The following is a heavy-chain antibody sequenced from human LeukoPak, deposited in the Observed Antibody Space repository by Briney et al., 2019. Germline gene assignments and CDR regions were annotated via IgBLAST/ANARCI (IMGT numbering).Heavy chain of an antibody. CDR1: GFTVSSNY. V-gene: IGHV3-53*01. CDR2: IYSGGST. J-gene: IGHJ6*02. D-gene: IGHD5-18*01. Sequence: GGSLRLSCAASGFTVSSNYMSWVRQAPGKGLEWVSVIYSGGSTYYADSVKGRFTISRDNSKNTLYLQMNSPRAEDTAVYYCARPIGIQLYYGMDVWGQGTTVTVSS. CDR3: ARPIGIQLYYGMDV.